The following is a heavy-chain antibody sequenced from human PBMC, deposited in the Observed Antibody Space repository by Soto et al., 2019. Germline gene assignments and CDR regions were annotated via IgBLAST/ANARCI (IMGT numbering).Heavy chain of an antibody. D-gene: IGHD6-13*01. J-gene: IGHJ5*02. Sequence: SETLSLTCTVSGGSISSYYWSWIRQPPGKGLEWIGYIYYSGSTNYNPSLKSRVTISVDTSKNQFSLKLSSVTAADTAVYYCERGLEAAGTGSSFDPWGQGTLVTVSS. CDR2: IYYSGST. CDR1: GGSISSYY. V-gene: IGHV4-59*01. CDR3: ERGLEAAGTGSSFDP.